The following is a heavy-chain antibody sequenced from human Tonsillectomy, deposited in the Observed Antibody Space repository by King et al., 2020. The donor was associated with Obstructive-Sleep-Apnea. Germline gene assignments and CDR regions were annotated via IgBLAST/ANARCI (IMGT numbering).Heavy chain of an antibody. CDR1: GFTFSSYA. CDR3: AKDSYYYGSGSFDY. D-gene: IGHD3-10*01. J-gene: IGHJ4*02. CDR2: ISGSGGRT. Sequence: VQLVESGGGLVQPGGSLRLSCAASGFTFSSYAMSWVRQAPGKGLEWVSGISGSGGRTYYADSVKCRFTISRDNSKNTLYLQMNSPRAEDTAVYYCAKDSYYYGSGSFDYWGQGTLVTVSS. V-gene: IGHV3-23*04.